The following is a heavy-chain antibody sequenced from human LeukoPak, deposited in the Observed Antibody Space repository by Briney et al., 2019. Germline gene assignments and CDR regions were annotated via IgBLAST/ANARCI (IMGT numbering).Heavy chain of an antibody. CDR1: GFTFSSYE. V-gene: IGHV3-48*03. CDR2: ISSSGSPI. CDR3: ASGYSTSSAGFDP. J-gene: IGHJ5*02. Sequence: GGSLRLSCAASGFTFSSYEMNWVRQAPGKGLEWVSYISSSGSPIYYADSVKGRFTISRDNAKNSLYLQMNSLRAEDTAVYYCASGYSTSSAGFDPWGQGTLVTVSS. D-gene: IGHD6-13*01.